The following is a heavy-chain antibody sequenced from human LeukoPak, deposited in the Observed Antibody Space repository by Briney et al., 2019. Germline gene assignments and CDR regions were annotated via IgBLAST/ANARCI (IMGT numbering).Heavy chain of an antibody. Sequence: PGRSLRLSCAASGFTFSSYGMHWVRQAPGKGLEWVAVIGYDGSNKYYADSVKGRFTISRDNSKNTLYLQMNSLRAEDTAVYYCARVPAAIPGVYYYYGMDVWGQGTTVTVSS. CDR2: IGYDGSNK. V-gene: IGHV3-33*01. CDR3: ARVPAAIPGVYYYYGMDV. D-gene: IGHD2-2*02. J-gene: IGHJ6*02. CDR1: GFTFSSYG.